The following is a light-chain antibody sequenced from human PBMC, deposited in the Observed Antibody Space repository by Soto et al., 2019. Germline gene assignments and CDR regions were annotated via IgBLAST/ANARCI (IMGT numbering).Light chain of an antibody. CDR2: GAS. CDR3: HQYNNWPQT. Sequence: IVVTQSPAALSVSPGERVSLSCRASQSVSDDLAWYQQKPGKAPRLVIHGASTRANDFPARFSGSGSGTEFTLTISSLQSEDFGVYFCHQYNNWPQTFGGGTKVEIK. V-gene: IGKV3-15*01. CDR1: QSVSDD. J-gene: IGKJ4*01.